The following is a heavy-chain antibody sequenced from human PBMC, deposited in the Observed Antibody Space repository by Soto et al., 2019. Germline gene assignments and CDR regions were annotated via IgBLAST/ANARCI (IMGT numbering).Heavy chain of an antibody. CDR2: IIPFLGVT. CDR3: AREWERTVSPWSFGAF. Sequence: QVQLVQSGAEVKKPGSSVKVSCKDSGGTLSPYTVNWVRQAPGQGLEWLGRIIPFLGVTNYAQTFQARVTLTADTSTTTAYMELSGLSFEDTAVYYCAREWERTVSPWSFGAFWGRGTLVTVSS. J-gene: IGHJ4*02. CDR1: GGTLSPYT. D-gene: IGHD3-10*01. V-gene: IGHV1-69*08.